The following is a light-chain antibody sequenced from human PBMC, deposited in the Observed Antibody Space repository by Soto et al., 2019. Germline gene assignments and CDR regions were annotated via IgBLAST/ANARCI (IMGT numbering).Light chain of an antibody. J-gene: IGKJ5*01. CDR2: GSS. CDR3: QQFDSWPIT. CDR1: QSVGTN. V-gene: IGKV3-15*01. Sequence: EIVLTQSPATLSVSPGERATLSCRATQSVGTNLAWYQQKPGHVPRLLISGSSTRATDIPARFSGSGSGTEFTLTISSLQSEDLAVYYCQQFDSWPITFGQGTRPEIK.